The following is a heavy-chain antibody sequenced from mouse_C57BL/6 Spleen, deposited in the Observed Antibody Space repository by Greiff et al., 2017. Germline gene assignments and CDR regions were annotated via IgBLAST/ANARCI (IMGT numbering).Heavy chain of an antibody. CDR2: FDPSDSET. CDR3: ARDYGSVEFAY. Sequence: VQLQQPGAELVRPGSSVKLSCKVSGYTFTSYWLYWLKQRLLQGLQGIGNFDPSDSETHYNQKFKDKSTLTVDKSSSTSYMQLSSLTSEDTAVYYCARDYGSVEFAYWGQGTLVTVSA. D-gene: IGHD1-1*01. J-gene: IGHJ3*01. V-gene: IGHV1-52*01. CDR1: GYTFTSYW.